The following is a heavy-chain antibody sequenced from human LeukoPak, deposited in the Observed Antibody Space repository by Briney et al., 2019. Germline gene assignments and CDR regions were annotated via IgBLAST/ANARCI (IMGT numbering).Heavy chain of an antibody. D-gene: IGHD1-26*01. CDR3: VKDGGSYSSDY. J-gene: IGHJ4*02. CDR1: GFTFSCYA. CDR2: ISSNGGST. V-gene: IGHV3-64D*06. Sequence: GGSLRLSCSASGFTFSCYAMHWVRQAPGKGLEYVSAISSNGGSTYYADSVKGRFTISRDNSKNTVYLQMSSPRVEDTAVYYCVKDGGSYSSDYWGQGTLVTVSS.